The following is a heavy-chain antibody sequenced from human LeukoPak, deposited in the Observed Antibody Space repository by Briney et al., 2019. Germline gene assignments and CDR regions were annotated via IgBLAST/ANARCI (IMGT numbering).Heavy chain of an antibody. CDR3: ARGLPPRRNYDSSGYYSYYFDY. CDR2: ISGYNGHT. D-gene: IGHD3-22*01. CDR1: GYTFTDYY. J-gene: IGHJ4*02. V-gene: IGHV1-18*04. Sequence: ASVKVSCKASGYTFTDYYMHWVRQAPGQGLEWMGWISGYNGHTKYAQKFQGRVTMTTDTSTSTAYMELRSLRSDDTAVYYCARGLPPRRNYDSSGYYSYYFDYWGQGTLVTVSS.